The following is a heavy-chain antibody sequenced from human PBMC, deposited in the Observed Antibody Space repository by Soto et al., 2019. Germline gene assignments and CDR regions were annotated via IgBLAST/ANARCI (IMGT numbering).Heavy chain of an antibody. CDR2: IYPGDSDT. Sequence: GESLKISCKGSGYSFTSYWIGWVRQMPGKGLEWMGIIYPGDSDTRYSPSFQGQVTISADKSISTAYLHWSSLKTSDTAIYYCASHVVEQDDHWGQGTLVTVSS. D-gene: IGHD2-15*01. CDR3: ASHVVEQDDH. V-gene: IGHV5-51*01. CDR1: GYSFTSYW. J-gene: IGHJ5*02.